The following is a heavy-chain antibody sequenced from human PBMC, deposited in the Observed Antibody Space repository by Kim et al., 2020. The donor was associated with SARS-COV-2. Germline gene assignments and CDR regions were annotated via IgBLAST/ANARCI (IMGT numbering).Heavy chain of an antibody. CDR2: ISYDGSNK. Sequence: GGSLRLSCAASGFTFSSYAMHWVRQAPGKGLEWVAVISYDGSNKYYADSVKGRFTISRDNSKNTLYLQMNSLRAEDTAVYYCAREGFRGGAGLFDYWGQGTLVTVSS. V-gene: IGHV3-30*04. J-gene: IGHJ4*02. CDR3: AREGFRGGAGLFDY. D-gene: IGHD1-26*01. CDR1: GFTFSSYA.